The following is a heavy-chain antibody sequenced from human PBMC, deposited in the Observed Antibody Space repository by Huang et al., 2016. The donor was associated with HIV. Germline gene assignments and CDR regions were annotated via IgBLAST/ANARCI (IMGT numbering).Heavy chain of an antibody. V-gene: IGHV1-8*01. Sequence: QVQLVQSGPEVKKPGASVKVSCQTSGYIFSNYDINWVRQAPGQWLQWMGWRNPNSGKTAYGQNFQGRVTLTRSTSTGAAYMVLNSLTSQDTAVYYCARLTSGWYQDYWGQGTLVTVSS. J-gene: IGHJ4*02. CDR3: ARLTSGWYQDY. CDR1: GYIFSNYD. CDR2: RNPNSGKT. D-gene: IGHD6-19*01.